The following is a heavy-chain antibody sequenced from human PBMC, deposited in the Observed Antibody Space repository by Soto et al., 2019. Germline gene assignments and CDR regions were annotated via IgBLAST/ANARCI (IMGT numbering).Heavy chain of an antibody. D-gene: IGHD5-18*01. CDR2: ISAYNGNT. CDR3: ARDLSYGLCDY. Sequence: ASVKVSCKASGYTFTSYGISWVRQAPGQGLEWMGWISAYNGNTKYTQKLQGRVTMTTDTSTSTAYMELRSLRSDDTAVYYCARDLSYGLCDYWGQGTLVTVSS. CDR1: GYTFTSYG. J-gene: IGHJ4*02. V-gene: IGHV1-18*01.